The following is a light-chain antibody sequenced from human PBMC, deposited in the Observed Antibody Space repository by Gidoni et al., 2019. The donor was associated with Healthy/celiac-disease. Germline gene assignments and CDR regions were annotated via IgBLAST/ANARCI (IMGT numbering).Light chain of an antibody. CDR1: QSVSSSY. J-gene: IGKJ4*01. CDR2: GAS. CDR3: QQYGSSPALT. V-gene: IGKV3-20*01. Sequence: DIVLTLSPGTLSLSPGERATLSCRASQSVSSSYLAWYKQKPGQAPRLLIYGASSRATGIPDRFSGSGSGTDFTLTISRLEPEDFAVYYCQQYGSSPALTFGGGTKVEIK.